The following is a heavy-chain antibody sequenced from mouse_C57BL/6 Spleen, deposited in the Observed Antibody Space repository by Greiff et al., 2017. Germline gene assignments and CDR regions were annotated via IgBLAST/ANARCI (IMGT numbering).Heavy chain of an antibody. CDR3: ARYYYGSYAMDY. Sequence: VKLVESGPELVKPGASVKISCKASGYAFSSSWMNWVKQRPGKGLEWIGRIYPGDGDTNYNGKFKGKATLTADKSSSTAYMQLSSLTSEDSAVYFCARYYYGSYAMDYWGQGTSVTVSS. D-gene: IGHD1-1*01. CDR1: GYAFSSSW. V-gene: IGHV1-82*01. J-gene: IGHJ4*01. CDR2: IYPGDGDT.